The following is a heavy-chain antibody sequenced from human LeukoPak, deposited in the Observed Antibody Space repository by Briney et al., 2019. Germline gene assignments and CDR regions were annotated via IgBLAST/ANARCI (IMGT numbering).Heavy chain of an antibody. J-gene: IGHJ4*02. Sequence: GGSLSLSCAVSGFTFSSYSVNWVRQAPGKGLEWVLSISCSRSYIYYADCERGRSTISRNNPKNSLYRQMNSLRAEDTAVYYCARALRVVVTHFDYWGQGTLVTVS. V-gene: IGHV3-21*01. D-gene: IGHD3-22*01. CDR2: ISCSRSYI. CDR1: GFTFSSYS. CDR3: ARALRVVVTHFDY.